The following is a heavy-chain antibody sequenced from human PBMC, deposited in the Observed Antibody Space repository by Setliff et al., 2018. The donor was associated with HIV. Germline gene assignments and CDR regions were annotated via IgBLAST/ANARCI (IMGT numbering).Heavy chain of an antibody. CDR1: GGSISGGSYY. Sequence: PSETLCLTCTVSGGSISGGSYYWSWIRQPAGKGLEWIGHIYTSGNTYYNPSLKSRVTISVDTSKNQFSLKLTSVTAADTAMYYCARHYGAVKSVVTVVAKYFPHWGQGTLVTVSS. CDR3: ARHYGAVKSVVTVVAKYFPH. D-gene: IGHD2-21*02. CDR2: IYTSGNT. J-gene: IGHJ1*01. V-gene: IGHV4-61*09.